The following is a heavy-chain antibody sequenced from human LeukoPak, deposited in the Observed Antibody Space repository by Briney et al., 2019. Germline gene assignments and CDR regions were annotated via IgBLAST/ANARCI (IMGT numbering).Heavy chain of an antibody. D-gene: IGHD3/OR15-3a*01. Sequence: GGSLRLSCAASGFTFSSYSMNWVRQAPGKGLEWVSSISSSSSYIYYADSVKGRFTISRDNAKNSLYLQMNNLRAEDTALYYCAIGGLIPYYFDYWGQGTLVTVSS. J-gene: IGHJ4*02. CDR2: ISSSSSYI. V-gene: IGHV3-21*04. CDR1: GFTFSSYS. CDR3: AIGGLIPYYFDY.